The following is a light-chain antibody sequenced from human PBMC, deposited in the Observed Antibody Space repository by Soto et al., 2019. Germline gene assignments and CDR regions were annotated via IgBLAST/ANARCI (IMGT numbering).Light chain of an antibody. V-gene: IGLV2-23*02. J-gene: IGLJ3*02. Sequence: QTALTQPASVSGSPGQSITISCSGSSGDVGNYDLVSWYQQIPGKAPQLMIFEVSRRPSRVSDRFSGSKSGITASLTISGLQAEDVGDFYCCSYAGNGAWVFGGGTKLTVL. CDR1: SGDVGNYDL. CDR3: CSYAGNGAWV. CDR2: EVS.